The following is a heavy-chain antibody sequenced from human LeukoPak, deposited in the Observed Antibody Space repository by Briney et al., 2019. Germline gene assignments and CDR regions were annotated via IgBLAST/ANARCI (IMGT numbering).Heavy chain of an antibody. CDR3: ARDGNIAACDY. D-gene: IGHD6-25*01. V-gene: IGHV3-11*04. J-gene: IGHJ4*02. CDR2: IISSGSTI. CDR1: GFTFSDYY. Sequence: GSLRLSCAASGFTFSDYYMSWLRQAPGKGLEWVSYIISSGSTIYYADSVQGRCTISRDNAKNSLYLQMNSLRAEDTAVYYCARDGNIAACDYWGQGTLVTVSS.